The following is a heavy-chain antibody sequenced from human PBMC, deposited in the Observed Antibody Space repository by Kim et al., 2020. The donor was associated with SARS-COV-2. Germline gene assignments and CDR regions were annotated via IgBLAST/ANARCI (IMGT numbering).Heavy chain of an antibody. CDR3: ARLLKGGWYRSDDMEV. Sequence: SETLSLKCSVSGGSINRDSYYWGWVRQPPGKGLEWIGNIYYLGVTYYNPSFTSRVSMSIDTSKNEFSLKVASVTAADTAVYYCARLLKGGWYRSDDMEVWGQGTTVAVSS. CDR2: IYYLGVT. V-gene: IGHV4-39*01. D-gene: IGHD6-19*01. CDR1: GGSINRDSYY. J-gene: IGHJ6*02.